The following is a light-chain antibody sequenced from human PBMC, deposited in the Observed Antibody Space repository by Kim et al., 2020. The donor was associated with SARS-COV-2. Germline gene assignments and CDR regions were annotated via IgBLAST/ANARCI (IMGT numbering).Light chain of an antibody. V-gene: IGLV2-11*01. CDR1: SSDVGDFKY. CDR3: CSHAGTFYV. Sequence: QSALTQPRSVSGSPGQSVTISCTATSSDVGDFKYVSWYRQHPGKVPKLIIYDVDKRPSGVPDRFSGSKSGNTASLSISGLQAADEADYFCCSHAGTFYVFGAGTKVTVL. CDR2: DVD. J-gene: IGLJ1*01.